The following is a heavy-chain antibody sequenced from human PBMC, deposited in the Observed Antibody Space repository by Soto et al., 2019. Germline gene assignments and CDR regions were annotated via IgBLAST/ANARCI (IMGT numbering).Heavy chain of an antibody. CDR3: ARGRGYYDFWSGYSLSDYYYGMDV. D-gene: IGHD3-3*01. CDR2: MNPNSGNT. V-gene: IGHV1-8*01. Sequence: EASVKVSCKASGYTFTSYDINWVRQATGQGLEWMGWMNPNSGNTGYAQKFQGRVTMTRNTSISTAYMELGSLRSEDTAVYYCARGRGYYDFWSGYSLSDYYYGMDVWGQGTTVTVSS. CDR1: GYTFTSYD. J-gene: IGHJ6*02.